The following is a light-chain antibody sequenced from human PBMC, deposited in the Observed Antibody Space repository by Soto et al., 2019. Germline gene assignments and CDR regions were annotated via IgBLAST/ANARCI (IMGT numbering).Light chain of an antibody. CDR2: RNN. CDR1: SSNIGSNY. Sequence: QSVLTQPPSASGTPGQRVTISCSGSSSNIGSNYVYWYQQLPGTAPKLLIYRNNQRPSGVPDRFSGSKSGTSASLAISWLRSEDEADYYCAAWDDSLSVNWVFGGGTKLTVL. CDR3: AAWDDSLSVNWV. V-gene: IGLV1-47*01. J-gene: IGLJ3*02.